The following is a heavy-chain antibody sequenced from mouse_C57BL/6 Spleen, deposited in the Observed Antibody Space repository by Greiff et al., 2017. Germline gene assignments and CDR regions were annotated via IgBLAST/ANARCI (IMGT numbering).Heavy chain of an antibody. J-gene: IGHJ3*01. CDR1: GFTFSSYT. CDR3: SRHYGSRRAWFAD. Sequence: EVKLVESGGGLVKPGGSLKLSCAASGFTFSSYTMYWVRQTPEKRLEWVATISGGGGNTYYPDSVKGRFTISRDNAKNTLYLQMSSLRSEDTALYYCSRHYGSRRAWFADWGQGTLVTVSA. CDR2: ISGGGGNT. D-gene: IGHD2-1*01. V-gene: IGHV5-9*01.